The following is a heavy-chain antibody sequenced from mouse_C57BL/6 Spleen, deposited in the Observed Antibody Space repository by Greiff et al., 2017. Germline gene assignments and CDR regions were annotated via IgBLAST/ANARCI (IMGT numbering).Heavy chain of an antibody. D-gene: IGHD2-1*01. Sequence: DVKLVESGGGLVQPGGSLSLSCAASGFTFTDYYMSWVRQPPGKALEWLGFIRNKANGYTTEYSASVKGRFTIYRDNSQSILYLQVNALRAEDSATYYCARLYGNYVWYFDVWGTGTTVTVSS. J-gene: IGHJ1*03. V-gene: IGHV7-3*01. CDR1: GFTFTDYY. CDR2: IRNKANGYTT. CDR3: ARLYGNYVWYFDV.